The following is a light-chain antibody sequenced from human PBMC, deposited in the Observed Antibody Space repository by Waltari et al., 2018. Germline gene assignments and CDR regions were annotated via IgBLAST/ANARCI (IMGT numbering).Light chain of an antibody. CDR2: DDS. V-gene: IGLV3-21*02. Sequence: SYVVTQPPSVSVAPGQTATITCGADYIADYSVHGSKQRPGRAPVLVVRDDSDRPSGIPERISGSTSANTATLTITGVEAGDEADYYCQVWDARLDHLFGGGTKLTVL. J-gene: IGLJ2*01. CDR3: QVWDARLDHL. CDR1: YIADYS.